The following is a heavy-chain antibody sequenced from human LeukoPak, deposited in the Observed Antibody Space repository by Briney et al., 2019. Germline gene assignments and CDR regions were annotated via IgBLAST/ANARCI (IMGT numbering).Heavy chain of an antibody. J-gene: IGHJ4*02. Sequence: GGSLRLSCAASGFTFSSYGMHWVRQAPGKGLEWVAVISYDGSNKYYADSVKGRFTISRDNSKNTLYLQMNSLRAEDTAVYYCAKDREDSGYFHYLDYWGQGTLVTVSS. D-gene: IGHD3-22*01. CDR1: GFTFSSYG. V-gene: IGHV3-30*18. CDR3: AKDREDSGYFHYLDY. CDR2: ISYDGSNK.